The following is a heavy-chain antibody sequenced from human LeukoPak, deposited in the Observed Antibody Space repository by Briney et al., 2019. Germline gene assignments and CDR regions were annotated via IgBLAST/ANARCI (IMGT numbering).Heavy chain of an antibody. CDR2: IIPILGIT. CDR3: ATSKPSAAGTVLSGVLLS. D-gene: IGHD6-13*01. V-gene: IGHV1-69*04. Sequence: SVKVSCKASGGTFSNYAISWVRQAPGQGLEWMGRIIPILGITDYAQKFQGRVTMTEDTSTDTAYMELSSLRSEDTAVYYCATSKPSAAGTVLSGVLLSWGQGTLATVSS. CDR1: GGTFSNYA. J-gene: IGHJ5*02.